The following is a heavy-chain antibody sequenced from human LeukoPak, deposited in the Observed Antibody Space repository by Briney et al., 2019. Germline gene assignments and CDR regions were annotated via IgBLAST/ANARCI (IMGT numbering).Heavy chain of an antibody. CDR3: ARERNDFWSGYIDY. CDR2: INHSGST. J-gene: IGHJ4*02. CDR1: GGSFSGYY. D-gene: IGHD3-3*01. V-gene: IGHV4-34*01. Sequence: SSKTLSLTCAVYGGSFSGYYWSWIRQPPGKGLEWIGEINHSGSTNYNPSLKSRVTISVDRSKNQFSLKLSSVTAADTAVYYCARERNDFWSGYIDYWGQGTLVTVSS.